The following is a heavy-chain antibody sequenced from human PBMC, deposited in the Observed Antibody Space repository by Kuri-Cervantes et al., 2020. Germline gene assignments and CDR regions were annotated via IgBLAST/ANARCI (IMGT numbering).Heavy chain of an antibody. CDR1: GFTFRSYS. J-gene: IGHJ4*02. D-gene: IGHD3-22*01. Sequence: GESLKISCAASGFTFRSYSMNWVRQAPGKGLEWVSSISSSNSYIYYADSVKGRFTIPRDNAKNSLYLQMNSLRAEDTAVYYCASDTYDSSGYYYVDQWGQGTLVTVSS. CDR2: ISSSNSYI. V-gene: IGHV3-21*01. CDR3: ASDTYDSSGYYYVDQ.